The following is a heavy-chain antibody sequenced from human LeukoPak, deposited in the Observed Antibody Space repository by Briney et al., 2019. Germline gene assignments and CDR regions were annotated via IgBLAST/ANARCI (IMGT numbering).Heavy chain of an antibody. V-gene: IGHV4-34*01. CDR3: ARGQYYDFWSGSYYFDY. J-gene: IGHJ4*02. D-gene: IGHD3-3*01. CDR1: GGSFSGYY. CDR2: INHSGST. Sequence: SETLSLTCAVYGGSFSGYYWSWIRQPPGKGLEWIGEINHSGSTNYNPSLKSRVTISVDTSKHQFSLKLSSVTAADTAVYYCARGQYYDFWSGSYYFDYWGQGTLVTVSS.